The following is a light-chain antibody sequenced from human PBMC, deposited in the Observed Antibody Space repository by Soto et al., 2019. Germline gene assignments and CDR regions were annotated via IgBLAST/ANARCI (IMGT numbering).Light chain of an antibody. CDR2: DAS. V-gene: IGKV3-11*01. CDR1: QSFGNC. Sequence: EIVLTQSPATLSLSPGESATLSCRASQSFGNCLAWFQQKPGQAPRLLIYDASKRVTGTPARFSGSGSGTDFTLTISSLEPDDFAVYYCRQCTNWPWTFGQGTKVEIK. J-gene: IGKJ1*01. CDR3: RQCTNWPWT.